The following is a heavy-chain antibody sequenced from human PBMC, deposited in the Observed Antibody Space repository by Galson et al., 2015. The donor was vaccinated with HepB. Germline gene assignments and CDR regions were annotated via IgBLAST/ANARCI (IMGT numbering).Heavy chain of an antibody. CDR1: GFTFDDYA. V-gene: IGHV3-9*01. CDR3: AKRSRYGDYGGWYFDL. D-gene: IGHD4-17*01. J-gene: IGHJ2*01. CDR2: ISWNSGSI. Sequence: SLRLSCAASGFTFDDYAIHWVRQVPGKGLEWVSGISWNSGSIGYADSVKGRFTISRDNAKNSLYLQMHILRAEDTALYYCAKRSRYGDYGGWYFDLWGRGTLVTVSS.